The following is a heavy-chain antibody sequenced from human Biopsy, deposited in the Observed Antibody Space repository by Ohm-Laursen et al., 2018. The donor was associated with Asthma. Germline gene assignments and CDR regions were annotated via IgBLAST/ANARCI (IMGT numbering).Heavy chain of an antibody. J-gene: IGHJ4*02. Sequence: SLRLSCAASGTHFGSYNMHWARQAPGKGLEWVAVITFDGSTQHYGDSVKGRFTISRDNSKNMLFLQMNSLRAEDTAVYYCSRDTLGYYFNIWGQGTQVTVSS. CDR2: ITFDGSTQ. V-gene: IGHV3-30-3*01. D-gene: IGHD2/OR15-2a*01. CDR3: SRDTLGYYFNI. CDR1: GTHFGSYN.